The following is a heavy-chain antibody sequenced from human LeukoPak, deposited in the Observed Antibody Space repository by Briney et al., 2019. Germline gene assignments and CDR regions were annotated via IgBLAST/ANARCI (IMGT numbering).Heavy chain of an antibody. CDR3: ARDRGYSYGLHDAFDI. CDR2: IYSGGST. Sequence: PGGSLRLSCAASGFTVSSNYMSWVRQAPGKGLEWVSVIYSGGSTYYADSVKGRFTISRDNSKNTLYLQMNSLRAEDTAVYYCARDRGYSYGLHDAFDIWGQGTLVTVSS. D-gene: IGHD5-18*01. J-gene: IGHJ3*02. V-gene: IGHV3-53*01. CDR1: GFTVSSNY.